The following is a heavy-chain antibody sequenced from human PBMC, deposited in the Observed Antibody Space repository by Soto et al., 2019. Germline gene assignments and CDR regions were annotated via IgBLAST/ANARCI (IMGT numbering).Heavy chain of an antibody. D-gene: IGHD3-10*01. V-gene: IGHV3-66*01. Sequence: EVQLVESGGGLVQPGGSLRLSCAASRFTVSSKYMIWVRQAPGKGLAWVSVIYSGGSTYYAASVKGSSTISRTNSQSTLYLQMNSLRAEDTAVYYCARVMGSRTFDPWGQGTLVTVSS. CDR2: IYSGGST. CDR3: ARVMGSRTFDP. CDR1: RFTVSSKY. J-gene: IGHJ5*02.